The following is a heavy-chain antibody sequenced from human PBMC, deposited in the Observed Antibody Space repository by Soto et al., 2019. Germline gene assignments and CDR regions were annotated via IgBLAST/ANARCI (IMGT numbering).Heavy chain of an antibody. D-gene: IGHD3-10*01. CDR1: GGSFSGYY. V-gene: IGHV4-30-2*01. J-gene: IGHJ5*02. Sequence: SETLSLTCAVYGGSFSGYYWGWIRQPPGKGLEWIGYIYHSGSTYYNPSLKSRVTISVDRSKNQFSLKLSSVTAADTAVYYCARTKMVRGVMSWFDPWGQGTLVTVSS. CDR2: IYHSGST. CDR3: ARTKMVRGVMSWFDP.